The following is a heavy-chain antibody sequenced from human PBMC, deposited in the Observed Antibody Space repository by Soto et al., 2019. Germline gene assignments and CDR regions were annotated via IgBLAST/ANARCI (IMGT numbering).Heavy chain of an antibody. CDR1: CGSVSSSNW. CDR3: ARVVIAFGGDSVTGFDY. CDR2: IYHSRST. J-gene: IGHJ4*02. D-gene: IGHD3-16*02. V-gene: IGHV4-4*02. Sequence: VQLQESGPGLVKPSGTLSLTCAVSCGSVSSSNWWSWVRHPPGKGLEWIGEIYHSRSTNYNPSLKGRVSISADKTKHQFALKLSSVAAADTAVYYCARVVIAFGGDSVTGFDYWGQGTLVTVSS.